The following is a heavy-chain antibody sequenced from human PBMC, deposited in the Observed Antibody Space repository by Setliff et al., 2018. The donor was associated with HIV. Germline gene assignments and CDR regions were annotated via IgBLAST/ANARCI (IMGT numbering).Heavy chain of an antibody. V-gene: IGHV1-2*02. J-gene: IGHJ3*02. Sequence: ASVKVSCKASGDAFTDYYIHWVRQAPGQGLEWMGWINPNSGGTNYAQKFQGRVTMTRDTSISTAFMDLSRLRSDDTAVYYCARDPGYKSSWYGAFDIWGQGT. CDR3: ARDPGYKSSWYGAFDI. CDR2: INPNSGGT. D-gene: IGHD6-13*01. CDR1: GDAFTDYY.